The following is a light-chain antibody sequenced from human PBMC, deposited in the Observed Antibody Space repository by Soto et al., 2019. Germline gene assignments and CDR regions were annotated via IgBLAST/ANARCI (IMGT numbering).Light chain of an antibody. Sequence: DIVMTQSPLSLPVTPGEPASISCRSSQSLRHHNGYNYLDWYLQKPGQSPQVLIYLGSNRASGVPDRVSGSGSGTVFTLKISSVEADDVGVYYCVLSLQASCSCGQGTKLEIK. V-gene: IGKV2-28*01. CDR1: QSLRHHNGYNY. J-gene: IGKJ2*02. CDR2: LGS. CDR3: VLSLQASCS.